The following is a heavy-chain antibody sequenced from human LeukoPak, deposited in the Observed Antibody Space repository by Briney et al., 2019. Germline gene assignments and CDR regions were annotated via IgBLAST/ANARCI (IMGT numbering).Heavy chain of an antibody. CDR2: ISWNSGSI. D-gene: IGHD6-6*01. V-gene: IGHV3-9*01. CDR3: ARKRVFDAFDI. Sequence: GGSLRLSCAASGFTFDDYAMHWVRQAPGKGLEWVSGISWNSGSIGYADSVKGRFTISRDNAKNSLYLQMNSLRAEDTAVYYCARKRVFDAFDIWGQGTMVTVSS. J-gene: IGHJ3*02. CDR1: GFTFDDYA.